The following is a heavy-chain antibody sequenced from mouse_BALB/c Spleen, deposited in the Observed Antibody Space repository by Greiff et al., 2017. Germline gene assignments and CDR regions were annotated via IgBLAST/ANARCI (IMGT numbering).Heavy chain of an antibody. D-gene: IGHD2-4*01. CDR2: IDPANGNT. CDR1: GFNIKDTY. Sequence: VHVKQSGAELVKPGASVKLSCTASGFNIKDTYMHWVKQRPEQGLEWIGRIDPANGNTKYDPKFQGKATITADTSSNTAYLQLSSLTSEDTAVYYCASDYDYDYYWGQGTTRTVSS. V-gene: IGHV14-3*02. CDR3: ASDYDYDYY. J-gene: IGHJ2*01.